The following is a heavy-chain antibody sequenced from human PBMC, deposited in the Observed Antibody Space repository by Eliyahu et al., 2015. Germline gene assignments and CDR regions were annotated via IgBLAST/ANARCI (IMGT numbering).Heavy chain of an antibody. D-gene: IGHD1-26*01. V-gene: IGHV4-39*01. CDR2: VFFSGRI. CDR1: GYSXXTTSYY. Sequence: QLQLQGSGPGLVKPPETLSLTCSVXGYSXXTTSYYWGWVRRPPGKGLEWIGSVFFSGRIYYNPSLKSRVIISVDTSKNQFSLRLSSVTAADTAVYYCAIHYMGGPDYFDNWDQGTLVSVSS. J-gene: IGHJ4*02. CDR3: AIHYMGGPDYFDN.